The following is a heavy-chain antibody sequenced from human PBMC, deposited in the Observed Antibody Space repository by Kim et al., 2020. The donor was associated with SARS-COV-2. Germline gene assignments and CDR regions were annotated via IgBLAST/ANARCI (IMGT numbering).Heavy chain of an antibody. J-gene: IGHJ5*02. CDR3: ARLPPRSEDYDWFDP. V-gene: IGHV5-51*01. Sequence: PSFQGQVTISADKSISTAYLQWSSLKASDTAMYYCARLPPRSEDYDWFDPWGQGTLVTVSS. D-gene: IGHD4-17*01.